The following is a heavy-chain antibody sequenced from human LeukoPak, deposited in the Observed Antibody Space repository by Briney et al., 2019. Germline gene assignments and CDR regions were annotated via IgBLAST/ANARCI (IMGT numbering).Heavy chain of an antibody. CDR3: ARVGSGYYPEYFQH. J-gene: IGHJ1*01. CDR1: GGSISSGDYY. V-gene: IGHV4-30-4*01. D-gene: IGHD3-22*01. CDR2: IYYSGST. Sequence: SETLSLTCTVSGGSISSGDYYWSWIRQPPGKGLEWIGYIYYSGSTYYNPSLKSRVTISVDTSKNQFSLKLSSVTAADTAVYYCARVGSGYYPEYFQHWGQGTLVTVSS.